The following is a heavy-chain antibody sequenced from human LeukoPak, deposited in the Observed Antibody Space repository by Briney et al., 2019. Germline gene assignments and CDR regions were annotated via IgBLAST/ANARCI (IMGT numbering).Heavy chain of an antibody. J-gene: IGHJ6*03. CDR2: IYYSGSS. CDR3: ARVPRSYYYYYYKDV. Sequence: SETLSLTCNVSGGSISSYHWSWIRQPPGKGLEWIGYIYYSGSSNYNPSLKSRVTISVDTSKNQFSLKLSSVTAADTAVYYCARVPRSYYYYYYKDVWGKGTTVTVSS. CDR1: GGSISSYH. V-gene: IGHV4-59*01.